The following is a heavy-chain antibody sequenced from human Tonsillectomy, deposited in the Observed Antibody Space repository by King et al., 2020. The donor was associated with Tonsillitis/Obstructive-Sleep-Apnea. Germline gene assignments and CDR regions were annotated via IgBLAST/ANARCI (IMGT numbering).Heavy chain of an antibody. CDR3: ARRGFEGGYDTYYFDS. D-gene: IGHD5-12*01. J-gene: IGHJ4*02. V-gene: IGHV5-51*01. CDR2: IYPGDSDT. CDR1: GYSFTSYW. Sequence: QLVQSGAEVKKPGESLKISCKGSGYSFTSYWIGWVRQMPGKGLDGMGIIYPGDSDTRYSPSFQDQVTISADKSISTAYLQWSSLKASDTAMYYCARRGFEGGYDTYYFDSWGQGTLVTVSS.